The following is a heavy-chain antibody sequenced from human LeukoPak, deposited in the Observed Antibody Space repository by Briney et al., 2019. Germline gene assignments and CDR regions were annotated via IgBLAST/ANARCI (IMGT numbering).Heavy chain of an antibody. Sequence: GGSLRLSCAGSGFTFSSYEMNWVRQAPGKGLEWVSYISISGSTMYYADSVKGRFTISRDNAKNSLYLQMNSLRPEDTAVYYCARAQLDLDYWGQGTLLTVSS. CDR3: ARAQLDLDY. D-gene: IGHD3-10*01. V-gene: IGHV3-48*03. J-gene: IGHJ4*02. CDR2: ISISGSTM. CDR1: GFTFSSYE.